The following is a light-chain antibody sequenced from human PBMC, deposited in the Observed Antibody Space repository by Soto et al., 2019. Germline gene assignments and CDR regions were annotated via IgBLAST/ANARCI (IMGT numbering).Light chain of an antibody. CDR2: AAS. Sequence: SVLTQSPGTLSLFPGEGATLSCRTSQSISSTYLAWYQQRPGQAPRLLIYAASSRATGIPDRFSGSGSGTDFTLTISRLESEDFAVYYCQQYFGSLYTFGQGTKLEIK. CDR1: QSISSTY. CDR3: QQYFGSLYT. J-gene: IGKJ2*01. V-gene: IGKV3-20*01.